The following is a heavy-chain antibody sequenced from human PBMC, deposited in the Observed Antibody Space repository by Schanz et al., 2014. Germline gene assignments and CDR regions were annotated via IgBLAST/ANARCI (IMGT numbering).Heavy chain of an antibody. J-gene: IGHJ3*02. CDR3: AKRCSSTSCSHGAFDI. Sequence: EVQLVESGGGLVQPGGSLRLSCAASGFTFNDYWMHWVRQAPGKGLVWVSIIYSDGRTYYGDSVKGRFTISRDNSKNTLYLQMNSLRDEDTAMYYCAKRCSSTSCSHGAFDIWGQGTMVTVSS. CDR1: GFTFNDYW. CDR2: IYSDGRT. V-gene: IGHV3-66*01. D-gene: IGHD2-2*01.